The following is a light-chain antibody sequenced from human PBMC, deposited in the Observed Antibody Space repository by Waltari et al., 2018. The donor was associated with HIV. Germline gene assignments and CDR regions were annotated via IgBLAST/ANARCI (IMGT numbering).Light chain of an antibody. V-gene: IGLV2-14*01. CDR3: CSYTVTSTFV. CDR2: EGT. Sequence: QSALTQPASVSGSPGQSITISCTGSNSDLGSTKYVSWYQVRPDKPPHLLIFEGTHRPSGLSDRFSASKSGRTASLTISGLQPEDEADYFCCSYTVTSTFVFGGGTKLTVL. CDR1: NSDLGSTKY. J-gene: IGLJ2*01.